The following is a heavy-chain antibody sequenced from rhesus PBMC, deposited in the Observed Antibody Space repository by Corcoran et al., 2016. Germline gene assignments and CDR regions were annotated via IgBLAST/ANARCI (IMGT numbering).Heavy chain of an antibody. J-gene: IGHJ4*01. Sequence: QVQLVQSGGEIKQPGASVQVSCKASGYTFTSYYMPWVRQAPGQGLEWIGLISPYNGNKDYAQNFQGRVTITTDASTSTGYMELSSLRSEDTAVYYCTRRRETGPFDYWGQGVLVTVSS. CDR2: ISPYNGNK. D-gene: IGHD5-24*01. V-gene: IGHV1-180*01. CDR1: GYTFTSYY. CDR3: TRRRETGPFDY.